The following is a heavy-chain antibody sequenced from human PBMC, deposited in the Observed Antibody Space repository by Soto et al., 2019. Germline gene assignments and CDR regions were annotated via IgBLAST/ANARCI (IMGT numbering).Heavy chain of an antibody. Sequence: LRLSCAASGFTFSSYWMHWVRQAPGKGLVWVSRINSDGSSTSYADSVKGRFTISRDNAKNTLYLQMNSLRAEDTAVYYCARSGRDLEYYYYYYGMDVWGQGTTVTVSS. CDR2: INSDGSST. D-gene: IGHD2-21*02. V-gene: IGHV3-74*01. CDR3: ARSGRDLEYYYYYYGMDV. CDR1: GFTFSSYW. J-gene: IGHJ6*02.